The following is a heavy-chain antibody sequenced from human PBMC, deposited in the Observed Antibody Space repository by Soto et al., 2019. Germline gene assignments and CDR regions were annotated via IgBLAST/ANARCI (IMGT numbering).Heavy chain of an antibody. J-gene: IGHJ4*02. CDR1: GGSISSGGYY. CDR2: IYYSGRT. Sequence: QVQLQESGPGLVKPSQTLSRTCTVSGGSISSGGYYWSWIRQHPGKCLEWIGYIYYSGRTYYNQSLKSRVTISGDTSENKLPRTVSSVTAADTAVYYCASGSVAADGPFFDYWGQGSLVTVTA. D-gene: IGHD6-13*01. V-gene: IGHV4-31*03. CDR3: ASGSVAADGPFFDY.